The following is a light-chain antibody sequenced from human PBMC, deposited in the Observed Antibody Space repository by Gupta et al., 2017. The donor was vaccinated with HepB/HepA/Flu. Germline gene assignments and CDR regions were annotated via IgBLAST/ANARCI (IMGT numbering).Light chain of an antibody. J-gene: IGKJ1*01. V-gene: IGKV1-8*01. CDR3: QQYYSYPRT. Sequence: ATRMTQSPYSFSASPGDIVTITCRASQDIGIALAWYQQKPGKAPNLLIHAASTLHSGVPSRFSGSGSGTEFTLTISRLQSEDFATFYCQQYYSYPRTFGQGTKVEVK. CDR2: AAS. CDR1: QDIGIA.